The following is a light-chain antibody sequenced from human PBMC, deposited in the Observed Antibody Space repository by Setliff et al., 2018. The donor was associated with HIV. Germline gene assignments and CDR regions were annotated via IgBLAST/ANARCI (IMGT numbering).Light chain of an antibody. Sequence: QSALAQPASVSGSPGQSITISCSGSSSDVGSYNFVSWYQQHPGKAPQVIIYDVSRRPSGVSSRFSGSKSGNTASLTISGLQAEDQADYYCCSYTSSSSYVFGTGTKVTVL. V-gene: IGLV2-14*03. CDR1: SSDVGSYNF. J-gene: IGLJ1*01. CDR2: DVS. CDR3: CSYTSSSSYV.